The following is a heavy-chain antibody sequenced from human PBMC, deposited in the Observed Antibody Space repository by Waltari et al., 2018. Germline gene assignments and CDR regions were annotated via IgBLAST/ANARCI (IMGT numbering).Heavy chain of an antibody. CDR3: ARDRRDSSGYSRPDAFDI. CDR1: GGTFSSYA. V-gene: IGHV1-69*04. CDR2: IIPILGIA. D-gene: IGHD3-22*01. Sequence: QVQLVQSGAEVKKPGSSVKVSCKASGGTFSSYAISWVRQAPGQGLEWMGGIIPILGIANYAQKFQGRVTITADESTSTAYMELSSLRSEDTAVYYCARDRRDSSGYSRPDAFDIWGQGTMVTVSS. J-gene: IGHJ3*02.